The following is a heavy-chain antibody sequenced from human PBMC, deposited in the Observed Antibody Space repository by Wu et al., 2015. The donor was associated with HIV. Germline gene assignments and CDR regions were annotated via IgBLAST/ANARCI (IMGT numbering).Heavy chain of an antibody. CDR1: GYTFTSYG. J-gene: IGHJ4*02. CDR2: ISAYNGNT. D-gene: IGHD2-2*01. Sequence: QVQLVQSGAEVKKPGASVKVSCKASGYTFTSYGISWVRQAPGQGLEWMGWISAYNGNTNYAQKLQGRVTMTTDTSTSTAYMELRSLRSDDTAVYYCARVGLGYCSSTSCHYLHFDYWGQGTLGHRLL. V-gene: IGHV1-18*01. CDR3: ARVGLGYCSSTSCHYLHFDY.